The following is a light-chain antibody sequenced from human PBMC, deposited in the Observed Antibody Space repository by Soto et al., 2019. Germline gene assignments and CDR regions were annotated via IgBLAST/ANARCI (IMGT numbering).Light chain of an antibody. V-gene: IGKV3-20*01. CDR3: QQYGSSPPYT. CDR1: QSVSSSY. J-gene: IGKJ2*01. Sequence: EIVLTQSPGTLSLSPGERATLSCRASQSVSSSYLAWYQQKPGQAPRLLIYGASSRATGIPDRFSGSGSGTDSTLTISRLEPEDFAVYYCQQYGSSPPYTLGQGTKLEIK. CDR2: GAS.